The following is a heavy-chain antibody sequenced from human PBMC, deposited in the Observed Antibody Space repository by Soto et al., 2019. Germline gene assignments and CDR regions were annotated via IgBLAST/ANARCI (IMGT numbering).Heavy chain of an antibody. Sequence: PSETLSLTCTVSGGSISSNYWTWIRQPPGKGLEWIGYVYNSGSTNYNPSLKSRVTISEDTSKSQFSLKVNSMTAADTAVYYCARFRREAVAGYTLDNWGQGILVTVSS. CDR2: VYNSGST. J-gene: IGHJ4*02. D-gene: IGHD6-13*01. V-gene: IGHV4-59*01. CDR3: ARFRREAVAGYTLDN. CDR1: GGSISSNY.